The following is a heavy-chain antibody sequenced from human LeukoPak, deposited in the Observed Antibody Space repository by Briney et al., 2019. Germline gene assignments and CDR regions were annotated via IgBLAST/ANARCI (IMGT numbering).Heavy chain of an antibody. Sequence: SGGSLRLSCAASGFTFSSYAMSWVRQAPGKGLEWVSAISGSGGSTYYADSVKGRFTISRDNSKNTLYLQMNSLRAEDTAVYYCAKDLMVQGVIITPLFDYWGQETLVTVSS. D-gene: IGHD3-10*01. CDR2: ISGSGGST. CDR1: GFTFSSYA. V-gene: IGHV3-23*01. CDR3: AKDLMVQGVIITPLFDY. J-gene: IGHJ4*02.